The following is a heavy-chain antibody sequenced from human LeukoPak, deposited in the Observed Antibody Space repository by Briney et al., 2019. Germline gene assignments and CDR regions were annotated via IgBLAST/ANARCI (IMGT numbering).Heavy chain of an antibody. CDR1: GFTFTNYW. D-gene: IGHD1-26*01. Sequence: GVSLRLSCVVSGFTFTNYWMQRVRQVPGKGLVWVARMNSDGTSIIHADSVKGRFTISRDNAENTLYLQMNSLRPEDTALYYCARSQSGAFDVWGQGTMVIVSS. CDR2: MNSDGTSI. J-gene: IGHJ3*01. V-gene: IGHV3-74*01. CDR3: ARSQSGAFDV.